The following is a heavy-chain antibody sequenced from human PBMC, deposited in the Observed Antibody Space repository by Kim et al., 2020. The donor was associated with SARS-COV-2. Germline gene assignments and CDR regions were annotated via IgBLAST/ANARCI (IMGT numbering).Heavy chain of an antibody. J-gene: IGHJ5*02. Sequence: GESLKISCKGSGYSFTSYWIIWVRQMPGKGLEWMGRIDPSDSYTNYSPSFQGHVTISADKSISTAYLQWSSLKASDTAMYYCARENFTIAGRGHWFDPWGQGTLVTVSS. D-gene: IGHD3-3*01. CDR2: IDPSDSYT. CDR3: ARENFTIAGRGHWFDP. CDR1: GYSFTSYW. V-gene: IGHV5-10-1*01.